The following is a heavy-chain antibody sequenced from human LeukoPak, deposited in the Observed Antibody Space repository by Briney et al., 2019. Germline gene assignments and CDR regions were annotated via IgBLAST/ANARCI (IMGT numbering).Heavy chain of an antibody. CDR2: ISSNGGST. V-gene: IGHV3-64*01. CDR1: GFTSSSYA. CDR3: ARAAMVTGPNWFDP. J-gene: IGHJ5*02. D-gene: IGHD5-18*01. Sequence: PGGSLRLSCAASGFTSSSYAMHWVRQAPGKGLEYVSAISSNGGSTYYANSVKGRFTISRDNSKNTLYLQMGSLRAEDMAVYYCARAAMVTGPNWFDPWGQGTLVTVSS.